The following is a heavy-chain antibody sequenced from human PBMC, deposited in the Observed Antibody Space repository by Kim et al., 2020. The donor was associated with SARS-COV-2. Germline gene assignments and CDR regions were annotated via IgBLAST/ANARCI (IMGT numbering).Heavy chain of an antibody. CDR3: ARSGRGQQLDWYFDL. V-gene: IGHV4-4*09. J-gene: IGHJ2*01. D-gene: IGHD6-13*01. Sequence: PPLKRRVTISVDTSKTQFSLKPSSVTAADTAVYYCARSGRGQQLDWYFDLWGRGTLVTVSS.